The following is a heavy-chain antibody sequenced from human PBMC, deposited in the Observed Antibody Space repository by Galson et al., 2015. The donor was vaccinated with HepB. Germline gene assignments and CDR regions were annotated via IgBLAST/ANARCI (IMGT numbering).Heavy chain of an antibody. CDR2: LSPCLRP. D-gene: IGHD2-2*01. Sequence: TLPLTCAVSGGSINGGGSSWSWLRPPVGKGLACIVSLSPCLRPSSHPSLWSRVTIAVARSKNQFSLKLSSMTAADTAVYYCARRFTNGDAFDIWGQGTMVTVS. CDR1: GGSINGGGSS. CDR3: ARRFTNGDAFDI. J-gene: IGHJ3*02. V-gene: IGHV4-30-2*01.